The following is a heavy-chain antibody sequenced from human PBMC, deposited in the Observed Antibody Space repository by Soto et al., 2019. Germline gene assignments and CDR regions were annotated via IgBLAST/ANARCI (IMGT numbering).Heavy chain of an antibody. V-gene: IGHV2-70*01. D-gene: IGHD3-22*01. CDR3: ARIQNYDSSGYYLDY. J-gene: IGHJ4*02. Sequence: PTLVNPTQTLTLTCTFSGFSLSTSGMCVSWIRQPPGKALEWLALIDWDDDKYYSTSLKTRLTISKDTSKNQVVLTMTNVDPVDTATYYCARIQNYDSSGYYLDYWGQGTLVTVSS. CDR1: GFSLSTSGMC. CDR2: IDWDDDK.